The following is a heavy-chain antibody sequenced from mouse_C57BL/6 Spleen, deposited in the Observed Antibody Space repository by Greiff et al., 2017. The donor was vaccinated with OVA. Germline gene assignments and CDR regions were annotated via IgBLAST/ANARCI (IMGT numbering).Heavy chain of an antibody. J-gene: IGHJ3*01. CDR3: ARCNTTVVVDGFAY. V-gene: IGHV1-7*01. D-gene: IGHD1-1*01. CDR2: INPSSGYT. CDR1: GYTFTSYW. Sequence: QVQLKESGAELAKPGASVKLSCKASGYTFTSYWMHWVKQRPGQGLEWIGYINPSSGYTKYNQKFKGKATLTADKSSSTAYMTLSSLTYEDSAVYYCARCNTTVVVDGFAYWGQGTLVTVSA.